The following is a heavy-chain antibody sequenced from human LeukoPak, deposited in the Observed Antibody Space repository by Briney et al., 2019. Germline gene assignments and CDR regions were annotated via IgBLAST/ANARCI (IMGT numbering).Heavy chain of an antibody. Sequence: PSETLSLTCTVSGGSISSCYWSWIRQPAGKGLEWIGRIYTSGSTNYNPSLKSRVTMSVDTSKNQFSLKLSSVTAADTAVYYCARVVTFGALYYFDYWGQGTLVTVSS. D-gene: IGHD3/OR15-3a*01. V-gene: IGHV4-4*07. CDR3: ARVVTFGALYYFDY. CDR1: GGSISSCY. J-gene: IGHJ4*02. CDR2: IYTSGST.